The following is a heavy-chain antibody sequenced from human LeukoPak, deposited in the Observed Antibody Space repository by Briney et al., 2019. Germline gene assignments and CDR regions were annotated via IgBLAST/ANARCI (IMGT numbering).Heavy chain of an antibody. J-gene: IGHJ4*02. V-gene: IGHV4-30-4*07. CDR3: ARGFYGDYADY. CDR2: IYYSGST. CDR1: GGSFSGYS. D-gene: IGHD4-17*01. Sequence: SETLSLTCAVYGGSFSGYSWSWIRQPPGKGLEWIGYIYYSGSTYYNPSLKSRVTISVDTSKNQFSLELSSVTAADTAVYYCARGFYGDYADYWGQGTLVTVSS.